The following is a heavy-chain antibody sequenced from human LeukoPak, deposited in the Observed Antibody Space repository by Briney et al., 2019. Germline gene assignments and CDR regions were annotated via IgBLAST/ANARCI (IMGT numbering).Heavy chain of an antibody. D-gene: IGHD1-26*01. CDR2: ISSNRNTI. Sequence: GGSLRLSCAASGFNFNTYSLNWVRQAPGKGLEWVSYISSNRNTIYYADSVKGRFTSSRDNAKKSLYLQMNSLRVEDTAVYYCAREAYSGSYYGVDYWGQGTLVTISS. CDR3: AREAYSGSYYGVDY. J-gene: IGHJ4*02. CDR1: GFNFNTYS. V-gene: IGHV3-48*01.